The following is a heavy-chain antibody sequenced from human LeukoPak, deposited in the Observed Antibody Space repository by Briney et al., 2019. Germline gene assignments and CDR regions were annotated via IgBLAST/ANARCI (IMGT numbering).Heavy chain of an antibody. J-gene: IGHJ4*02. V-gene: IGHV4-30-4*01. Sequence: PSQTLSLTCTVSGGSISSGGYYWSWIRQPPGKGLEWIGYIYYSGSTYYNPSLKSRVTISVDTSKNQFSLKLSSVTAADTAVYYCARGRFVLRFLEWLGNYFDYWGQGTLVTVSS. D-gene: IGHD3-3*01. CDR2: IYYSGST. CDR3: ARGRFVLRFLEWLGNYFDY. CDR1: GGSISSGGYY.